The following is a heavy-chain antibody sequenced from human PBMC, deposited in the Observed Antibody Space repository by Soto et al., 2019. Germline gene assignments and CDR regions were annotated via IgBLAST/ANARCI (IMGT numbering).Heavy chain of an antibody. CDR1: GFTFSNAW. V-gene: IGHV3-15*01. J-gene: IGHJ4*02. D-gene: IGHD6-6*01. Sequence: EVQLVESGGGLVIPGGSLRLSCAASGFTFSNAWLSWVRQAPGKGLEWVGRIKSKTDGGTTDYTAPVKGRFTISRDDSKNTLYLQMNSLKIEDTAVYYCTTGSTSTKNYWGQGTLVTLSS. CDR3: TTGSTSTKNY. CDR2: IKSKTDGGTT.